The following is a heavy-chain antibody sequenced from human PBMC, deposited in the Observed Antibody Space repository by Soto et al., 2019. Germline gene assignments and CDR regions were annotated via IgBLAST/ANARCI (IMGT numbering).Heavy chain of an antibody. CDR2: MTDTGGDA. J-gene: IGHJ4*02. CDR1: GLTFGSRA. CDR3: ARGSTDSYPGSRIFDF. V-gene: IGHV3-23*01. Sequence: PGGSLRLSCVASGLTFGSRAMSWVRQAPGGGLQWVSTMTDTGGDAKYADSVRGRFVISRDNSKKTLYLQMTSLTAEDSAMYFCARGSTDSYPGSRIFDFWGRGTLVTVSS. D-gene: IGHD3-10*01.